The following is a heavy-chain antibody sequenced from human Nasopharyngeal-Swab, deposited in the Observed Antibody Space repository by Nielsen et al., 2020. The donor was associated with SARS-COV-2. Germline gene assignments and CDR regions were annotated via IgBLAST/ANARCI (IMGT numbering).Heavy chain of an antibody. CDR1: GFTFSSYA. D-gene: IGHD5-18*01. V-gene: IGHV3-23*01. CDR2: ISGSGGST. CDR3: AIDPRTAMVLG. Sequence: GESLKISCAASGFTFSSYAMSWVRQAPGKGLEWVSAISGSGGSTYYADSVKGRFTISRDNSKNTLYLQMNSLRAEDTAVYYCAIDPRTAMVLGWGQGTLVTVSS. J-gene: IGHJ4*02.